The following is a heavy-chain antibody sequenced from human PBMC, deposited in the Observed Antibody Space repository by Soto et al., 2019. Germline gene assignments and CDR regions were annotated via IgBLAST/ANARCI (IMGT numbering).Heavy chain of an antibody. Sequence: QVQLVQSGAEVKKPGASVKVSCKASGYTFTSYAMHWVRQAPGQRRDWMGWINAGNGNTRYSQNFQGRVTSTRDTSESTAYTELSSLKSEDTAVYYFARDLAYGIPDYWGQGTLVTVSS. V-gene: IGHV1-3*01. J-gene: IGHJ4*02. CDR3: ARDLAYGIPDY. CDR2: INAGNGNT. CDR1: GYTFTSYA. D-gene: IGHD2-21*01.